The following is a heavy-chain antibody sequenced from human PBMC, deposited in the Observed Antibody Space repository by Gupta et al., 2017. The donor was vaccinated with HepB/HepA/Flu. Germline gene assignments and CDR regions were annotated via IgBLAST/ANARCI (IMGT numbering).Heavy chain of an antibody. J-gene: IGHJ5*02. CDR1: GGSFSGYY. CDR3: ARGLLSGWNDRNWGYWFDP. CDR2: INHSGSN. Sequence: QVQLQQWGAGLLKPSETLSLTCAVYGGSFSGYYWSWIRQPPGKGLEWIGEINHSGSNNYNPSLKSRVTISVDTSKNQFSLKLSSVTAADTAVYYCARGLLSGWNDRNWGYWFDPWGQGTLVTVSS. V-gene: IGHV4-34*01. D-gene: IGHD1-1*01.